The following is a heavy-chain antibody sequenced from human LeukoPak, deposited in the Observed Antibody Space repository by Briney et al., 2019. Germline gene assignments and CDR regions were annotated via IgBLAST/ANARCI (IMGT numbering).Heavy chain of an antibody. Sequence: GGSLRLSCAASGFTFSGSAMHWVRQASGKGLEWVGRIRSKANSYATAYAASVKGRVTISRDDSKNTAYLQMNSLKTEDTAVYYCTRLEGGYYDSSGYYSYWGQGTLVTVSS. CDR3: TRLEGGYYDSSGYYSY. J-gene: IGHJ4*02. V-gene: IGHV3-73*01. CDR2: IRSKANSYAT. D-gene: IGHD3-22*01. CDR1: GFTFSGSA.